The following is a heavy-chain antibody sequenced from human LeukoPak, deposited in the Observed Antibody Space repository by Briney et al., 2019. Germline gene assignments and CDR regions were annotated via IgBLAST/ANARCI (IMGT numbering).Heavy chain of an antibody. CDR3: ARGVGIDYFYYYYGMDV. J-gene: IGHJ6*02. CDR1: GFTVSSNY. Sequence: SGGSLRLSCAASGFTVSSNYMSWVRQAPGKGLEWVSVIYSGGSTYYADSVKGRFTISRDNSKNTLYLQMNSLRAEDTAVYYCARGVGIDYFYYYYGMDVWGQGTTVTVSS. CDR2: IYSGGST. D-gene: IGHD2/OR15-2a*01. V-gene: IGHV3-66*01.